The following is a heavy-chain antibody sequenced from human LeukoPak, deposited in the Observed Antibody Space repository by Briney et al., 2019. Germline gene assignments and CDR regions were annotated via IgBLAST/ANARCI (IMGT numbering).Heavy chain of an antibody. V-gene: IGHV3-30*02. Sequence: GGSLRLSCAASGFSLSRNGMNWVRQAPGKGLEWVAFTSYDGRNKYYADSVKGRFTISRDTSRNTLYLQMNSLTTEDTALYFCAKDNEQDYDILTGYDAFDIWGQGTMVSVSS. CDR2: TSYDGRNK. CDR1: GFSLSRNG. J-gene: IGHJ3*02. D-gene: IGHD3-9*01. CDR3: AKDNEQDYDILTGYDAFDI.